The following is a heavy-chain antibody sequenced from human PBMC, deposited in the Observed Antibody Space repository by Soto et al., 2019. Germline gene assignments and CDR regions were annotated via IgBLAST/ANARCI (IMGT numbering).Heavy chain of an antibody. J-gene: IGHJ4*02. Sequence: GGSLRLSCAASGFAVSSNYMTWVRQAPGKGLEWVSVVHSGGGTNYADSVKDRFTLSRDNSKNTVYLQMNSLRAEDTALYYCATGGSGVFDYWGQGTLVTVSS. CDR1: GFAVSSNY. V-gene: IGHV3-66*01. CDR2: VHSGGGT. CDR3: ATGGSGVFDY. D-gene: IGHD6-19*01.